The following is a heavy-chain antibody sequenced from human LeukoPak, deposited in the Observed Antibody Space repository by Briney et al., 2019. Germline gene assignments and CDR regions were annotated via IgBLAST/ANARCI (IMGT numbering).Heavy chain of an antibody. Sequence: SETLSLTCTVSGGSISSSSYYWGWIRQPPGKGLEWIGSIYYSGSTYYNPSLKRQVTISVDTSKNQLSLKLSSVTAADTAVYYCARRFSYGYGIDYWGQGTLVTVSS. CDR2: IYYSGST. CDR3: ARRFSYGYGIDY. J-gene: IGHJ4*02. V-gene: IGHV4-39*01. D-gene: IGHD5-18*01. CDR1: GGSISSSSYY.